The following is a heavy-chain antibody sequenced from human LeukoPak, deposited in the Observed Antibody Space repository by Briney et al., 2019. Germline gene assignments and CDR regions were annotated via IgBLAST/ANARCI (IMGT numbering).Heavy chain of an antibody. J-gene: IGHJ2*01. CDR3: ARAGAAWYFDL. CDR1: GFTFSNYA. V-gene: IGHV3-23*01. Sequence: PGGSLRLSCAASGFTFSNYAMSWVRQAPGKGLEWISAISGSGGDTYYADSVKGRFTISRENAKNSLYLQMNNLRAGDTAVYYCARAGAAWYFDLWGRGTLVTVSS. D-gene: IGHD6-25*01. CDR2: ISGSGGDT.